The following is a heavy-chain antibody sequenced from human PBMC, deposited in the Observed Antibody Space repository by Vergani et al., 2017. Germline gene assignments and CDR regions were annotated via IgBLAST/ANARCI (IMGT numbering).Heavy chain of an antibody. V-gene: IGHV1-8*01. CDR2: MNPNSGNT. Sequence: QVPLVQSGAEVKKPGASVKVSCKASGYTFTSYDINWVRQATGQGLEWMEWMNPNSGNTGYAQKFQGRVTMTRNTSISTAYMELSSLRSEDTAVYYCASKATEEVRYFGWLAPLYYYYYMDVWGKGTTVTVS. D-gene: IGHD3-9*01. CDR1: GYTFTSYD. J-gene: IGHJ6*03. CDR3: ASKATEEVRYFGWLAPLYYYYYMDV.